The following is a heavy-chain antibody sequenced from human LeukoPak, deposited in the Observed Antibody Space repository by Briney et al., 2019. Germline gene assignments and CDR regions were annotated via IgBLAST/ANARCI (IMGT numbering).Heavy chain of an antibody. CDR1: GFTFSSYA. Sequence: GGSLRLSCAASGFTFSSYAMSWVRQAPGKGLEWVSAISGSGGSTYYADSVKGRFTIPRDNSKNTLYLQMNSLRAEDTAVYYCAKDRGGTMVRGVFDYWGQGTLVTVSS. V-gene: IGHV3-23*01. CDR3: AKDRGGTMVRGVFDY. J-gene: IGHJ4*02. D-gene: IGHD3-10*01. CDR2: ISGSGGST.